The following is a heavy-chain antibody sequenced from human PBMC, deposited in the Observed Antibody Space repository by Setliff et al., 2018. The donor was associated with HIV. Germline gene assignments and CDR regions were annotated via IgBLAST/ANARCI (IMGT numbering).Heavy chain of an antibody. V-gene: IGHV3-7*03. CDR2: IKQDGSDK. CDR3: ARGPGCGGDCRAFAMDSFDM. Sequence: GGSLRLSCAASGFSFGSNWMSWVRQAPGKGLEWVANIKQDGSDKYYVDSVKGRFIISRDNAKNSVYLQMNSLRAEDTAVYYCARGPGCGGDCRAFAMDSFDMWGQGTKVTVSS. D-gene: IGHD2-21*02. J-gene: IGHJ3*02. CDR1: GFSFGSNW.